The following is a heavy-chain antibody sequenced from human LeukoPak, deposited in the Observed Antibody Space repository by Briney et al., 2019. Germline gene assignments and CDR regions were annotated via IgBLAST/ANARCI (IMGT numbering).Heavy chain of an antibody. V-gene: IGHV4-34*01. D-gene: IGHD4-4*01. CDR2: INHSGST. CDR3: ARVRSNYLYYFDY. Sequence: GEINHSGSTNYNPSLKSRVTISVDTSKNQFSLKLSSVTAADTAVYYCARVRSNYLYYFDYWGQGTLVTVSS. J-gene: IGHJ4*02.